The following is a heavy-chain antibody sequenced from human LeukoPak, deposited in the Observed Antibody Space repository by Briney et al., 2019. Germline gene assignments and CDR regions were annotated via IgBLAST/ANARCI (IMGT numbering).Heavy chain of an antibody. D-gene: IGHD6-19*01. CDR2: ISSSSSYI. CDR1: GFTFSSYS. Sequence: GGSLRLSCAASGFTFSSYSMNWVRQAPGKGLEWVSSISSSSSYIYYADSVKGRFTISRDNAKNSLYLQMNSLRAEDTAVYYCARDLGETYSSGWLWGQGTLVTVSS. J-gene: IGHJ4*02. CDR3: ARDLGETYSSGWL. V-gene: IGHV3-21*01.